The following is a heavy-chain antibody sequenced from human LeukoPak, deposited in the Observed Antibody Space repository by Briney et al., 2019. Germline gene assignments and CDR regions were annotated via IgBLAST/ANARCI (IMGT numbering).Heavy chain of an antibody. J-gene: IGHJ5*02. Sequence: SETLSLTCTFSGGSISSSSYYWSWIRRPGGKGLEWIPRIYTSGSTNYNPSPKSRVTISVDTSKNQFSLKLSSVTAADTAVYYCARADYDFWSGYSWGQGTLVTVSS. V-gene: IGHV4-61*02. CDR2: IYTSGST. D-gene: IGHD3-3*01. CDR3: ARADYDFWSGYS. CDR1: GGSISSSSYY.